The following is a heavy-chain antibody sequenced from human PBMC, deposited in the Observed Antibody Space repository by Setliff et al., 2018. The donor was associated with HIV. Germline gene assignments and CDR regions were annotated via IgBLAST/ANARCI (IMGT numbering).Heavy chain of an antibody. CDR3: ARDRPRGGGSLDAFDI. V-gene: IGHV3-20*04. Sequence: GGSLRLSCAASGFKFDDYGMSWVRQGPGKGLEWVAGISWSGSGIGYGDSVTGRFTITRDDDRNFLFLQMNSLRAEDTAVYYRARDRPRGGGSLDAFDIWGQGTMVTVSS. CDR2: ISWSGSGI. CDR1: GFKFDDYG. D-gene: IGHD1-26*01. J-gene: IGHJ3*02.